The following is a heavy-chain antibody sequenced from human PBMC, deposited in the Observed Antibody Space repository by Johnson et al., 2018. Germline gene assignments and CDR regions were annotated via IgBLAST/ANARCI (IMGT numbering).Heavy chain of an antibody. J-gene: IGHJ1*01. CDR3: TTRKGH. Sequence: VELVESGGGLVKPRGSLRLSCAASGFTFSNAWMSWVRQAPGNGLEWVGRSTSEPDGGTTDYAAPVEGRFTISRDDSKNTLYLQMNSLKTEDTAVYYCTTRKGHWGQGTLVTVSS. V-gene: IGHV3-15*01. CDR1: GFTFSNAW. CDR2: STSEPDGGTT.